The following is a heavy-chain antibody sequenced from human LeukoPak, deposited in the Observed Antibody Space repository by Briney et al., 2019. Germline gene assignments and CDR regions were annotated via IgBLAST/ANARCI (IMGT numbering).Heavy chain of an antibody. D-gene: IGHD3-22*01. CDR2: IYYSGST. CDR3: ASATYYYDTGAFDI. J-gene: IGHJ3*02. Sequence: SETLSLTCAVYGGSFSGYYWSWTRQPPGKGLQWIGSIYYSGSTYYNPSLKSRVTISVDTSKNQFSLKLSSVTAADTAVYYCASATYYYDTGAFDIWGQGTMVTVSS. V-gene: IGHV4-34*01. CDR1: GGSFSGYY.